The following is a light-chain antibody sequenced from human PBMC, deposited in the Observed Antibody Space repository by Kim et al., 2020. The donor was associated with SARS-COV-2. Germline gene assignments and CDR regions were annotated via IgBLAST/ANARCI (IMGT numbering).Light chain of an antibody. CDR1: SLRFYY. V-gene: IGLV3-19*01. CDR3: NSRDDTGSHLV. CDR2: DKE. J-gene: IGLJ3*02. Sequence: ALGQTVRITCQGDSLRFYYAGWYQQKPGQAPILVIYDKEKRPSGIPDRFSGSSSGNTASLTITGAQAEDEADYYCNSRDDTGSHLVFAGGTRLTVL.